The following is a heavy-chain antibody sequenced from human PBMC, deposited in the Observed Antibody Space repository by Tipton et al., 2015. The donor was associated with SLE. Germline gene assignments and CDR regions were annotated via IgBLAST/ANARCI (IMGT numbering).Heavy chain of an antibody. D-gene: IGHD1-26*01. CDR2: IYPGDSDT. Sequence: QLVQSGAEVKKAGESLKISCKGSGYSFSSNWIGWVRQMPGKGLEWMGIIYPGDSDTKYSPSFQGQVTISADKSISTAYLQWSSLKASDSAMYYCARCQGAIPPFRYYNFYGMDVWGQGTTVTVSS. CDR1: GYSFSSNW. CDR3: ARCQGAIPPFRYYNFYGMDV. J-gene: IGHJ6*02. V-gene: IGHV5-51*03.